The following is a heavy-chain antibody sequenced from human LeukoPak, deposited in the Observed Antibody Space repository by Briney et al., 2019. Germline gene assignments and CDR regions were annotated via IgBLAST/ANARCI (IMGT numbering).Heavy chain of an antibody. CDR2: IYYSGST. Sequence: SETLSLTCTVSGGSISSYYWSWIRRPPGRGLEWIGYIYYSGSTNYSPSLKSRVTISVDTSKNQFSLKLSSGTAADTAVYYCARGPVGRSSGVDYWGQGTLVTVSS. CDR1: GGSISSYY. D-gene: IGHD2-15*01. J-gene: IGHJ4*02. CDR3: ARGPVGRSSGVDY. V-gene: IGHV4-59*01.